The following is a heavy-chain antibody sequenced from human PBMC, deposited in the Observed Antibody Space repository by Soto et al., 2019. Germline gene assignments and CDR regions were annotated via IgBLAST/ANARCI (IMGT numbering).Heavy chain of an antibody. J-gene: IGHJ4*02. CDR2: ISYDGSNK. CDR3: AKSETYYYDSSGYPITYYFDY. V-gene: IGHV3-30*18. CDR1: GFTFSSYG. D-gene: IGHD3-22*01. Sequence: PGGSLRLSCAASGFTFSSYGMHWVRQAPGKGLEWVAVISYDGSNKYYADSVKGRFAISRDNSKNTLYLQMNSLRAEDTAVYYCAKSETYYYDSSGYPITYYFDYWGQGTLVTVSS.